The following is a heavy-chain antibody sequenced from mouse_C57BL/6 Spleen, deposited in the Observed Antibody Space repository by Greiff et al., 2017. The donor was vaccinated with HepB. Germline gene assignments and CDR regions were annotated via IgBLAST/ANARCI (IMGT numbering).Heavy chain of an antibody. D-gene: IGHD1-1*01. V-gene: IGHV5-17*01. CDR2: ISSGSSTI. J-gene: IGHJ1*03. Sequence: DVKLVESGGGLVKPGGSLKLSCAASGFTFSDYGMHWVRQAPEKGLEWVAYISSGSSTIYYADTVKGRFTISRDNAKNTLFLQMTSLRSEDTAMYYCARRYYGSSVYWYFDVWGTGTTVTVSS. CDR1: GFTFSDYG. CDR3: ARRYYGSSVYWYFDV.